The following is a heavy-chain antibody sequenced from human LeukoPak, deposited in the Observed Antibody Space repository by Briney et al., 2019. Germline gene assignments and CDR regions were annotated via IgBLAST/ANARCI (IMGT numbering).Heavy chain of an antibody. CDR2: IYSGGST. Sequence: GGPLRLSCAASGFTVSSNYMSWVRQAPGKGLEWVSVIYSGGSTYYADSVKGRFTISRDNSKNTLYLQMNSLRAEDTAVYYCARDRRGVNYFDYWGQGTLVTVSS. V-gene: IGHV3-66*02. D-gene: IGHD3-10*01. J-gene: IGHJ4*02. CDR3: ARDRRGVNYFDY. CDR1: GFTVSSNY.